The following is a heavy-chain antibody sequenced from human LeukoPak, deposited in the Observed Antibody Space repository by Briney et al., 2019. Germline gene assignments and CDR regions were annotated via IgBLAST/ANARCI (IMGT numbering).Heavy chain of an antibody. J-gene: IGHJ3*02. Sequence: GGSLRLSCAASGFTFSSYEMNWVRQAPGKGLEWVSYISSSGSTIYYADSVKGRFTISRDNAKNSLYLQMNSLRAEDTAVYYCARVGYYDSSGYYYDAFDIWGQGTMVTVSS. CDR2: ISSSGSTI. V-gene: IGHV3-48*03. CDR1: GFTFSSYE. CDR3: ARVGYYDSSGYYYDAFDI. D-gene: IGHD3-22*01.